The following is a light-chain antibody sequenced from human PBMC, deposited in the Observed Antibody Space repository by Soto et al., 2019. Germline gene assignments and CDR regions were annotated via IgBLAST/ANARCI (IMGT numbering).Light chain of an antibody. V-gene: IGKV3-15*01. CDR1: QSVSSN. CDR3: QQYNNWPPWT. CDR2: GAS. Sequence: EIVMTQSPATLSVSPGERATLSCRASQSVSSNLAWYQQKPGQAPRLLIYGASTRATGVPARFSGSGSGTEFTRTISSLQSEDFAVYYCQQYNNWPPWTFGQGIKVEIK. J-gene: IGKJ1*01.